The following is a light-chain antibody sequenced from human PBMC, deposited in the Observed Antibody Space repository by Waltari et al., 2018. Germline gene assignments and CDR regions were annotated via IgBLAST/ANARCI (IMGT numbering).Light chain of an antibody. CDR2: EVI. Sequence: QSALTQPASVSGTPGQSITIPCTGTTSDVGTYDLVYWYQHHPGKAPKLLICEVIKRPSGVSSRFSGSKSGSTASLTISGLQPDDEADYYCCSYAGLGTYVFGSGTKVTVL. V-gene: IGLV2-23*02. J-gene: IGLJ1*01. CDR1: TSDVGTYDL. CDR3: CSYAGLGTYV.